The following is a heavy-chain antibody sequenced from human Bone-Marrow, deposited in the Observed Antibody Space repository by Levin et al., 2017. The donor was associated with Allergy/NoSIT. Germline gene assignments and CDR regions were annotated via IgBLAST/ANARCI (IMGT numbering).Heavy chain of an antibody. J-gene: IGHJ4*02. Sequence: PGESLKISCKSSGFTFTAYNIHWVRQAPGQGLEWMGVLNPNTGSTTYAQNFQDRVTMTSDTSTRTVYMALSSLRSEDTAVYYCAREWKYYFGSSGYYCLSDWGQGTLVSVS. CDR1: GFTFTAYN. CDR2: LNPNTGST. V-gene: IGHV1-46*01. D-gene: IGHD3-22*01. CDR3: AREWKYYFGSSGYYCLSD.